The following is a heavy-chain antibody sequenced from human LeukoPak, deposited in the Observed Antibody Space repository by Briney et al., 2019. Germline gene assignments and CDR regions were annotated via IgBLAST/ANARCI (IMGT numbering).Heavy chain of an antibody. CDR3: ARDSIMITFGGVIVYLDY. CDR2: INTNTGNP. J-gene: IGHJ4*02. Sequence: GASVKASCKASGYTFTSYAMNWVRQAPGQGLEWMGWINTNTGNPTYAQGFTGRFVFSLDTSVSTAYLQISSLKAEDTAVYYCARDSIMITFGGVIVYLDYWGQGTLVTVSS. D-gene: IGHD3-16*02. CDR1: GYTFTSYA. V-gene: IGHV7-4-1*02.